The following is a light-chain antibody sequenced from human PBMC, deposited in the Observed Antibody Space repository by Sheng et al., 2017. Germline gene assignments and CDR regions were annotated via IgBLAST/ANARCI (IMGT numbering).Light chain of an antibody. CDR3: QVWDPTSDNV. J-gene: IGLJ1*01. CDR1: VLKLEV. CDR2: DDS. Sequence: YVLTQPRSVSVAPGQDGHHYLWGETVLKLEVSSGTCRSPGQAPILVIYDDSDRPSEIPERFXGSNSGNTATLTISRVEAGDEADYYCQVWDPTSDNVFGTGTKVTVL. V-gene: IGLV3-21*02.